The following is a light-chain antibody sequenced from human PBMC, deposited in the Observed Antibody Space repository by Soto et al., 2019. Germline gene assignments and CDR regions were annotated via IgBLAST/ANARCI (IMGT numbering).Light chain of an antibody. CDR2: EVS. CDR1: SSDVGSYNL. Sequence: QSVLTQPASVSGSPGPSITISCTGTSSDVGSYNLVSWYQQHPGKAPKLMIYEVSKRPSGVSNRFSGSKSGNTAPLTISGLQAEDEADYYCCSYAGSSTYVFGTGTKVTVL. V-gene: IGLV2-23*02. J-gene: IGLJ1*01. CDR3: CSYAGSSTYV.